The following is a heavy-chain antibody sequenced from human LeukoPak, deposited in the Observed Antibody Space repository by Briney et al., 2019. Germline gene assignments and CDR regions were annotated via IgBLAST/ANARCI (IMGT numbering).Heavy chain of an antibody. J-gene: IGHJ4*02. CDR3: ARDYYGSGSFSGH. CDR1: GYTFTDYY. V-gene: IGHV1-2*02. Sequence: ASVKVSYKASGYTFTDYYMHWVRQAPGQGLEWMGWINPKSGDTNYAQKFQGRVTMTGDTSITTAYMELSRLTSDDTAVYFCARDYYGSGSFSGHWGQGTLVTVSS. D-gene: IGHD3-10*01. CDR2: INPKSGDT.